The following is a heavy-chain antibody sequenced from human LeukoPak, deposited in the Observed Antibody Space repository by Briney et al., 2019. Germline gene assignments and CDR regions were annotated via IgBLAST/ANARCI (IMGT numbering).Heavy chain of an antibody. Sequence: GGSLRLSCSASGFTFSDYSMNWVRQAPGKGLEWVSYITSTTGTIYYADSVKGRFTISRDNAKNSLYLQMNSLRAEDTAVYYCASLAAAGTSRDYWGQGTLVTVSS. CDR1: GFTFSDYS. V-gene: IGHV3-48*04. CDR3: ASLAAAGTSRDY. CDR2: ITSTTGTI. D-gene: IGHD6-13*01. J-gene: IGHJ4*02.